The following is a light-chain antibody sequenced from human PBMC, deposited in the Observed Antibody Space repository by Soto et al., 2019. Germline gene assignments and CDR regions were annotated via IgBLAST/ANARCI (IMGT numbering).Light chain of an antibody. CDR2: AAS. Sequence: DIQMTQSPSSLSASVGDRVTITCRASQSFSYSLNWYQRRPGKAPKLLIYAASTLQSGAPSRFSGSGSETEFTLTISRLQPDDFATYFCHSRAFGQGTRLEI. CDR3: HSRA. V-gene: IGKV1-39*01. J-gene: IGKJ5*01. CDR1: QSFSYS.